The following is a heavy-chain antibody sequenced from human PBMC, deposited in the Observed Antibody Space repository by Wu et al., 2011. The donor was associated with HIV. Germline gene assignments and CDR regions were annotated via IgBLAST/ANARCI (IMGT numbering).Heavy chain of an antibody. Sequence: QVQLVQSGAEVKKPGASVKVSCKASGYSFTSYGISWVRQAPGQGLEWMGWISAYNGNTNYAQRLQGRATMTTDTSTSTAYMELRSLRSDDTAVYYCALSTYYDILTNYYGAFDIWGQGTMVTVSS. D-gene: IGHD3-9*01. J-gene: IGHJ3*02. CDR3: ALSTYYDILTNYYGAFDI. V-gene: IGHV1-18*01. CDR1: GYSFTSYG. CDR2: ISAYNGNT.